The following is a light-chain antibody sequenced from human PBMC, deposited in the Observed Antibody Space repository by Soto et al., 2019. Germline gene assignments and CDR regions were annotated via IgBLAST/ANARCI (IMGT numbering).Light chain of an antibody. CDR1: SSNIGSNY. J-gene: IGLJ1*01. CDR2: RSN. V-gene: IGLV1-47*01. CDR3: AAWDDSLSVHYV. Sequence: QSVLTQPPSASGTPGQRVTISCSGSSSNIGSNYVYWYQQFPGTAPKLLIYRSNQRASGVPDRFSGSKSGTSASLAISGLRSEEEADYYCAAWDDSLSVHYVFGTGTKVTVL.